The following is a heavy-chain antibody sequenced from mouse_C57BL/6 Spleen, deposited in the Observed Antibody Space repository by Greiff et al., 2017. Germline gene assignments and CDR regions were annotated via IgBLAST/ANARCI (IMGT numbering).Heavy chain of an antibody. V-gene: IGHV1-80*01. J-gene: IGHJ4*01. CDR1: GYAFSSYW. CDR2: IYPGDGDT. D-gene: IGHD3-2*02. Sequence: QVQLKESGAELVKPGASVKISCKASGYAFSSYWMNWVKQRPGKGLEWIGQIYPGDGDTNYNEKFKGKATLTADKSSSTAYMELRSLTSEDSAVYFCARAAQALYAMDYWGQGTSVTVSS. CDR3: ARAAQALYAMDY.